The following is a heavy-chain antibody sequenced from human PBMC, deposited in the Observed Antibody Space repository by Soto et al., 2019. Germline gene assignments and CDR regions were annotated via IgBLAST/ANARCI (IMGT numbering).Heavy chain of an antibody. D-gene: IGHD6-6*01. V-gene: IGHV3-33*01. CDR1: GFTFRNHG. Sequence: SLRLSCEASGFTFRNHGMHWVRQAPGKGLEWVAVIWYDGSDKYYGDSVKGRFTISRDNSKNKLYLEMNSLRAEDTAVYYCARDIASRRFDYLGQGVLVTVSS. CDR3: ARDIASRRFDY. CDR2: IWYDGSDK. J-gene: IGHJ4*02.